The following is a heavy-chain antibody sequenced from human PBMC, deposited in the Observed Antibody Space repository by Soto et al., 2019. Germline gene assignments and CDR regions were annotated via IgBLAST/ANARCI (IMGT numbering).Heavy chain of an antibody. J-gene: IGHJ5*02. CDR1: GYTFTSYA. Sequence: GASVKVSCKASGYTFTSYAMHWVRQAPGQRLEWMGWINAGNGNTKYSQKFQGRVTITRDTSASTAYMELSSLRSEDTAVYYCARGARRQTTTDSWFDPWGQGTLVTVSS. CDR2: INAGNGNT. D-gene: IGHD1-1*01. V-gene: IGHV1-3*01. CDR3: ARGARRQTTTDSWFDP.